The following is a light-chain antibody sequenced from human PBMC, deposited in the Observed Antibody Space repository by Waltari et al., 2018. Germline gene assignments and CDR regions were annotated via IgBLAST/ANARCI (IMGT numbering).Light chain of an antibody. CDR1: QSVSSD. V-gene: IGKV3-11*01. CDR3: QQRSNWPYT. CDR2: DAS. Sequence: EIVLTQPPATLSLSPGERATLSCRASQSVSSDLAWYQQRPGQAPRLLIYDASTRATANPARFTGSGSGTDFTLAISNLEPEDFAVYYCQQRSNWPYTFGQGTKLDFK. J-gene: IGKJ2*01.